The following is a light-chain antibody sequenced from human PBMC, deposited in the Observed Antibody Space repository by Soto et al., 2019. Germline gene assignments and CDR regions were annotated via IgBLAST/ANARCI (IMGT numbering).Light chain of an antibody. J-gene: IGLJ1*01. CDR1: SSDVGGYNY. CDR3: CSYAGSYTYV. V-gene: IGLV2-11*01. Sequence: QSVLTQPRSVSGSPGQSVTISCTGTSSDVGGYNYVSWYQHHPGKAPKVMIYDVSKRPSGVPDRFSGSKSGNTASLTISGFQAEDEADYYCCSYAGSYTYVFGTGTKLTFL. CDR2: DVS.